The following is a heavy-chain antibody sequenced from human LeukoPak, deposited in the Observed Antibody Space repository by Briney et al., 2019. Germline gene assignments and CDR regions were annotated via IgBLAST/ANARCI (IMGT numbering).Heavy chain of an antibody. Sequence: PGGSLRLSCAASGFTFSDYYMSWIRQAPGKGLEWVSYISSSGSTIYYADSVKGRFTISRDNAKNSLYLQMDSLRAEDTAVYYCARGRISTAFAMDVWGKGTTVTVSS. D-gene: IGHD2/OR15-2a*01. CDR2: ISSSGSTI. V-gene: IGHV3-11*04. CDR1: GFTFSDYY. J-gene: IGHJ6*03. CDR3: ARGRISTAFAMDV.